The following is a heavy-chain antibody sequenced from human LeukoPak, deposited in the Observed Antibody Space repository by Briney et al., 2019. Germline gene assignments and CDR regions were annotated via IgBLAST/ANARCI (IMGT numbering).Heavy chain of an antibody. Sequence: PSETLSLTCSVSGYSISSNYYWGWIRQPPGKGLEWIGNFYHTGSAFYKASLKSRVTISVDTSKNQISLKLRSVTAADTAVYYCGRVVTRADLWGQGTLVTVSS. CDR2: FYHTGSA. V-gene: IGHV4-38-2*02. CDR1: GYSISSNYY. D-gene: IGHD2-21*02. J-gene: IGHJ5*02. CDR3: GRVVTRADL.